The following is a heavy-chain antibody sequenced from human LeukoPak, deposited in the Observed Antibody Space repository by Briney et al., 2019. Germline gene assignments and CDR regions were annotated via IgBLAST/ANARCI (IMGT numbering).Heavy chain of an antibody. Sequence: PSETLSLTCAVYGGSFSGYYWSWIRQPPGKGLEWIGEINHSGSTNYNPSLKSRVTISVDTSKNQFSLKLNSVTAADTAVYYCAIVGAAAGFNFDYWGQGTLVTVSS. CDR3: AIVGAAAGFNFDY. D-gene: IGHD6-13*01. V-gene: IGHV4-34*01. CDR2: INHSGST. CDR1: GGSFSGYY. J-gene: IGHJ4*02.